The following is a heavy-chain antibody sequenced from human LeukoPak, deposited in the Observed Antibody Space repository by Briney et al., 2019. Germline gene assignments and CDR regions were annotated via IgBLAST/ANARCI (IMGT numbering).Heavy chain of an antibody. CDR1: GFTFSTYW. D-gene: IGHD3-9*01. Sequence: GGSLRLSCAASGFTFSTYWMHWVRQAPGKGLVWVSRINSDGSSTTYADSVKGRFTISRDNAKNTLFLQMDSLRAEDMAVYYCARDRLAVMDYWGQGTLVTVSS. CDR3: ARDRLAVMDY. V-gene: IGHV3-74*01. CDR2: INSDGSST. J-gene: IGHJ4*02.